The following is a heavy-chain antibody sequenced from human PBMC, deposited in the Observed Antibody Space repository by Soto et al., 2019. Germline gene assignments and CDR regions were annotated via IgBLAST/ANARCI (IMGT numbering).Heavy chain of an antibody. V-gene: IGHV4-59*01. CDR1: DGSISSYY. D-gene: IGHD6-6*01. Sequence: SETLSLTCTVSDGSISSYYWSWIRQPPGKGLEWIGYIYYSGSTNYNPSLKSRVTISVDTSKNQFSLKLSSVTAADTAMYYCARGTQEYSSSSWFDPWGQGTLVTVSS. CDR2: IYYSGST. J-gene: IGHJ5*02. CDR3: ARGTQEYSSSSWFDP.